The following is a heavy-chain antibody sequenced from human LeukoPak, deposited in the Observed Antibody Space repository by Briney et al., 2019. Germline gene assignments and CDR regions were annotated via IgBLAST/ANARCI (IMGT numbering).Heavy chain of an antibody. CDR2: INSNSRYI. CDR3: ARAFDTSWDYYYMDV. CDR1: GFTFSTYS. Sequence: PGGSLRLSCAAPGFTFSTYSMNWVRQAPGKGLEWVSSINSNSRYIYYADSVKGRFTISRDNAKNSLFLQMNSLRAEDTAVYYCARAFDTSWDYYYMDVWGKGTTVTVSS. J-gene: IGHJ6*03. D-gene: IGHD2-2*01. V-gene: IGHV3-21*01.